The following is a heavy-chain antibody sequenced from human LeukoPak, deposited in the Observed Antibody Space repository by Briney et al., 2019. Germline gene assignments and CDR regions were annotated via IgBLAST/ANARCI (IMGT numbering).Heavy chain of an antibody. D-gene: IGHD3-22*01. Sequence: GGSLRLSCAASGFTFSSYAMHWVRQAPGKGLEWVAVISYDGSNKYYADSVKGRFTISRDNSKNTLYLQMNSLRAEDTAVYYCAKGPTLVVRNAFDIWGQGTMVTVSS. CDR1: GFTFSSYA. J-gene: IGHJ3*02. V-gene: IGHV3-30*04. CDR3: AKGPTLVVRNAFDI. CDR2: ISYDGSNK.